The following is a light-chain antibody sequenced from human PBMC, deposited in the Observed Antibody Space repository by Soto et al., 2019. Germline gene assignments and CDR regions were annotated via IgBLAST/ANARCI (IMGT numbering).Light chain of an antibody. V-gene: IGLV1-47*01. CDR2: RNN. CDR1: SSNIGSNY. CDR3: AAWDDSLSVLL. J-gene: IGLJ2*01. Sequence: QSVLTQPPSASGTPGQRVTISCSGSSSNIGSNYVYWYQHLPGTAPKLLIYRNNQRPSGVPVRFSGSKSVTSASLVISGLRSEDEADYYCAAWDDSLSVLLFGGGTQLTVL.